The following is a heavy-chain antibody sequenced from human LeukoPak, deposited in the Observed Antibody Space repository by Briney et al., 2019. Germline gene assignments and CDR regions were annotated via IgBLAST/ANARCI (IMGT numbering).Heavy chain of an antibody. CDR3: AREVYYGSGNTPFDY. D-gene: IGHD3-10*01. Sequence: PPGGSLRLSCAASEFTFSSYAMHWVRQAPGKGLEWVAVISYDGSTQYYADSVKGRFTISRDNSRNTLYLQMNSLRAEDTAVYYCAREVYYGSGNTPFDYWGQGTLVTVSS. V-gene: IGHV3-30*04. CDR1: EFTFSSYA. J-gene: IGHJ4*02. CDR2: ISYDGSTQ.